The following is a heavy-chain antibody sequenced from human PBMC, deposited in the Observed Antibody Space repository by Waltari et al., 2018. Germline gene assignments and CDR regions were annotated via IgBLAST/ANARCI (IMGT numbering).Heavy chain of an antibody. Sequence: VQLVQSGAEVKKPGASVKVSCKASGYTFTSYALHWVRQAPGQRLEWMGLVDPEDGETIYAEKFQGRVTITADTSTDTAYMELSSLRSEDTAVYYCATLVATISSDYWGQGTLVTVSS. CDR3: ATLVATISSDY. J-gene: IGHJ4*02. CDR1: GYTFTSYA. D-gene: IGHD5-12*01. CDR2: VDPEDGET. V-gene: IGHV1-69-2*01.